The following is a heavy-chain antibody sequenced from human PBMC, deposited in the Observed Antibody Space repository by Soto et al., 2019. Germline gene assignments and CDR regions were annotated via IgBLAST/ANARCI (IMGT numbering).Heavy chain of an antibody. CDR3: AKDARFYRYCSSTSCHSPFDY. D-gene: IGHD2-2*01. CDR2: ISYDGSNK. CDR1: GFTFSSYG. Sequence: GGSLRLSCAASGFTFSSYGMHWVRQALGKGLEWVAVISYDGSNKYYADSVKGRFTISRDNSKNTLYLQMNSLRAEDTAVYYCAKDARFYRYCSSTSCHSPFDYWGQGTLVTVSS. V-gene: IGHV3-30*18. J-gene: IGHJ4*02.